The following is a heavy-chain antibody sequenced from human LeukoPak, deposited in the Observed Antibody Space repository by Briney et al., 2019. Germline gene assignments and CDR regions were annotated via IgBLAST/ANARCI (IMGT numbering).Heavy chain of an antibody. V-gene: IGHV1-8*01. Sequence: ASVKVSCKASGYTFTSYDINWVRQATGQGLEWMGWMNPNSGNTAYAQKFQGRVTMSRDTAISTAYMELSSLRSEDTAVYYCARLPKYSRPLDYWGQGTLVTVSS. J-gene: IGHJ4*02. D-gene: IGHD6-6*01. CDR1: GYTFTSYD. CDR2: MNPNSGNT. CDR3: ARLPKYSRPLDY.